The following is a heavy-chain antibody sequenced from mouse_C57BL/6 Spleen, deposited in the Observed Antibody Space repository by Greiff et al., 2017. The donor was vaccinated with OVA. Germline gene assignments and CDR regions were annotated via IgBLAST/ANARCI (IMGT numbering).Heavy chain of an antibody. Sequence: VQLQQPGAELVKPGASVKMSCKASGYTFTSYWITWVKQRPGQGLEWIGDIYPGSGSTNYNEKFKSKATLTVDTSSSTAYMQLSSLTSEDSAVYYCARAGYDYDGGYYAMDYWGQGTSVTVSS. CDR3: ARAGYDYDGGYYAMDY. V-gene: IGHV1-55*01. CDR2: IYPGSGST. D-gene: IGHD2-4*01. CDR1: GYTFTSYW. J-gene: IGHJ4*01.